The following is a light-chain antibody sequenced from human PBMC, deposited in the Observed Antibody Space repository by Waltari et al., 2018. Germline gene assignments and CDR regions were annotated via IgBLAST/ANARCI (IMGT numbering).Light chain of an antibody. CDR3: MQGTHWPWT. CDR1: QSLVFSDGNTY. CDR2: QVS. J-gene: IGKJ1*01. V-gene: IGKV2-30*01. Sequence: DVVMTQSPLSLPVTLGQPASISCRSSQSLVFSDGNTYLNCFHQRPGQSPRRLIYQVSDRDSGVPDRFSGSGSGTDFTLKISRVEAEDVGLYYCMQGTHWPWTFGQGTKVEIK.